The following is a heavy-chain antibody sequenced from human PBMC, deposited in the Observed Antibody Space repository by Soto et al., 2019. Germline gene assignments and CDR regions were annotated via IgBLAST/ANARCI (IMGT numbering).Heavy chain of an antibody. CDR3: ARASEQQLVPLDY. CDR2: INHSGST. D-gene: IGHD6-13*01. Sequence: PSETLSLTCAVYGGSFSGYYWSWIRQPPGKGLEWIGEINHSGSTNYNPSLKSRVTISVDTSKNQFSLKLSSVTAADTAVYYCARASEQQLVPLDYWGQGTLVTVPQ. V-gene: IGHV4-34*01. J-gene: IGHJ4*02. CDR1: GGSFSGYY.